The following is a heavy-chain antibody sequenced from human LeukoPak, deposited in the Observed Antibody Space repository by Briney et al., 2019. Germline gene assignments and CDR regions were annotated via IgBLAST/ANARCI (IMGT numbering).Heavy chain of an antibody. J-gene: IGHJ4*02. V-gene: IGHV1-69*13. CDR3: AREDEREWLRSGTFDY. CDR1: GGTFSSYA. CDR2: IIPIFGAA. Sequence: SVKVSCKASGGTFSSYAISWVRQAPGQGLEWMGGIIPIFGAANYAQKFQGRVTITADESTSTAYMELSSLRSEDTAVYYCAREDEREWLRSGTFDYWGQGTLVTVSS. D-gene: IGHD5-12*01.